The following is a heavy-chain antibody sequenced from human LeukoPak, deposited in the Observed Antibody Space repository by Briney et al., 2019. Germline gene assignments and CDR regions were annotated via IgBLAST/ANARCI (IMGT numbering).Heavy chain of an antibody. CDR2: TYYRSKWYN. J-gene: IGHJ4*02. Sequence: SGPGLVKPSQTLSLTCAISGDSVSSNSAAWNWIRQSPSRGLEWLGRTYYRSKWYNDYAISVKSRITFTPDTSKDQFSLQLNSMAPEDTAVYYCARGEDSFSHWGQGTLVTVSS. V-gene: IGHV6-1*01. CDR3: ARGEDSFSH. CDR1: GDSVSSNSAA. D-gene: IGHD1-26*01.